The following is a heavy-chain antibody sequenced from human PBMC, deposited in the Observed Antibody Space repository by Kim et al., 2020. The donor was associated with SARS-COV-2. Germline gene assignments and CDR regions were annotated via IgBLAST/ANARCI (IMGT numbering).Heavy chain of an antibody. CDR1: GGTFSSYA. Sequence: SVKVSCKASGGTFSSYAISWVRQAPGQGLEWMGGIIPIFGTANYAQKFQGRVTITADESTSTAYMELSSLRSEDTAVYYCARDRERYYDSSGYYYFDYWGQGTLVTVSS. J-gene: IGHJ4*02. V-gene: IGHV1-69*13. CDR2: IIPIFGTA. CDR3: ARDRERYYDSSGYYYFDY. D-gene: IGHD3-22*01.